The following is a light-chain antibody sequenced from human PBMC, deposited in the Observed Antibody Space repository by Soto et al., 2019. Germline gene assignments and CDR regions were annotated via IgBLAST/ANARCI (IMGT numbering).Light chain of an antibody. J-gene: IGLJ2*01. CDR1: TSNIGTFY. V-gene: IGLV1-47*01. CDR2: EVS. Sequence: QSVLTQPPSASSTPGQTVTISCSGSTSNIGTFYVYWYQHLPGTAPKLIIFEVSNRPSGISSRFSGSKSGNTASLTISGLQAEDEADYYCASYTSSSTSVIFGRGTKLTVL. CDR3: ASYTSSSTSVI.